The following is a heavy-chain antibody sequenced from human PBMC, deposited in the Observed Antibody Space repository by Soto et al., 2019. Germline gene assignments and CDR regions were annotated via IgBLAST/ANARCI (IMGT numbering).Heavy chain of an antibody. CDR2: ISWNSGSI. CDR1: GFTFDDYA. V-gene: IGHV3-9*01. CDR3: AKGGQLVRVGSEYFQH. Sequence: GGSLRLSCAASGFTFDDYAMHWVRQAPGKGLEWVSGISWNSGSIGYADSVKGRFTISRDNAKNSLYLQMNSLRAEDTALYYCAKGGQLVRVGSEYFQHWGQGTLVTVSS. J-gene: IGHJ1*01. D-gene: IGHD6-6*01.